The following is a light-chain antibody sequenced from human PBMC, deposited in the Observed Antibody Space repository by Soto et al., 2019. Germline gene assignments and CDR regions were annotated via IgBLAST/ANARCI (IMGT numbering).Light chain of an antibody. Sequence: EIVLTQSPATLSLSPGERATLSCRASQSVSSYLAWYQQKPGQAPRLLIYDASNRATGIPARFSGSGSGTDFTLTISSLEPEDFVFYYCQQETFGQGAKVDIK. J-gene: IGKJ1*01. CDR1: QSVSSY. CDR2: DAS. V-gene: IGKV3-11*01. CDR3: QQET.